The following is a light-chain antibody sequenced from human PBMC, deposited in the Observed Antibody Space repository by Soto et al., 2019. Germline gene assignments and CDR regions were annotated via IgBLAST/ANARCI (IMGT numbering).Light chain of an antibody. CDR2: DAS. CDR3: QQRSNWPPYT. Sequence: EIVMTQSPATLSVSPGERATLSCRASQSVSSNLAWYQQKPGQAPRLLIYDASNRATGIPDRFSGSGSGTDFTLTISSLEPEDFAVYYCQQRSNWPPYTFGQGTKLEIK. J-gene: IGKJ2*01. CDR1: QSVSSN. V-gene: IGKV3-11*01.